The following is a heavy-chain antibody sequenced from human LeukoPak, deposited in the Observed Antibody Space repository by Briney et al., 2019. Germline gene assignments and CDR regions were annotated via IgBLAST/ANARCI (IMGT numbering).Heavy chain of an antibody. D-gene: IGHD6-13*01. Sequence: SETLSLTCTVSGGSISSGGYYWSWIRQPAGKGLEWIGRIYTSGSTNYNPSLKSRVTISVDTSKNQFSLKLSSVTAADTAVYYCARPAYSSSWHDAFDIWGQGTMVTVSS. CDR1: GGSISSGGYY. CDR2: IYTSGST. J-gene: IGHJ3*02. CDR3: ARPAYSSSWHDAFDI. V-gene: IGHV4-61*02.